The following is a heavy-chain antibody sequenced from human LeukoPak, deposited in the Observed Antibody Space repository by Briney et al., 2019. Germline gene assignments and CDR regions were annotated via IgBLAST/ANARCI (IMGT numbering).Heavy chain of an antibody. CDR1: GGSFSGYY. CDR2: INHSGST. CDR3: ARTTYYYDSSGYGFGY. V-gene: IGHV4-34*01. Sequence: PSETLSLTCAVYGGSFSGYYWSWIRQPPGKGLEWIGEINHSGSTNYNPSLKSRVTISVDTPKNQFSLKLSSVTAADTAVYYCARTTYYYDSSGYGFGYWGQGTLVTVSS. D-gene: IGHD3-22*01. J-gene: IGHJ4*02.